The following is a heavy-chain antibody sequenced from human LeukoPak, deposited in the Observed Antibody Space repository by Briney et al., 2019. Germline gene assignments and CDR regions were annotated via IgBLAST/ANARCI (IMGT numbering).Heavy chain of an antibody. CDR2: ISYDGSNK. J-gene: IGHJ4*02. CDR1: GFTFSSYA. CDR3: AKDRLGVGKYYYGSGSYGEFGY. D-gene: IGHD3-10*01. Sequence: PGRSLRLSCAASGFTFSSYAMHWVRQAPGKGLEWVAVISYDGSNKYYADSVKGRFTISRDNSKNTLYLQMNSLRAEDTAVYYCAKDRLGVGKYYYGSGSYGEFGYWGQGTLVTVSS. V-gene: IGHV3-30-3*01.